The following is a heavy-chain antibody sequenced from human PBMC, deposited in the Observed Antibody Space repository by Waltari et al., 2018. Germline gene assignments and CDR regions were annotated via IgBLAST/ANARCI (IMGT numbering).Heavy chain of an antibody. Sequence: EVQLVESGGGLVKPGESLRLSCAASGFAFSSYAMIWVRQAPGKGVEWVSSISDNSNFIFYADSVEGRFTISRDNARNSLYLQMNSLRAEDTAIYYCASASTMFIQGDYWGLGTLVTVSS. CDR1: GFAFSSYA. CDR3: ASASTMFIQGDY. J-gene: IGHJ4*02. V-gene: IGHV3-21*01. D-gene: IGHD3-10*02. CDR2: ISDNSNFI.